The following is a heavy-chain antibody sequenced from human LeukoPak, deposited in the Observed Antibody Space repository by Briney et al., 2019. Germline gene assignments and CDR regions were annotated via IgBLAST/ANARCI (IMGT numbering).Heavy chain of an antibody. D-gene: IGHD3-22*01. CDR1: GFTFSDYY. J-gene: IGHJ4*02. CDR3: AKEPGNYYYDSSGYDS. V-gene: IGHV3-11*01. CDR2: MGSTGRTI. Sequence: GRSLRLSCAASGFTFSDYYMSWIRQAPGKGLEWVSYMGSTGRTIYYADSVKGRLIISRDNAKNSLYLQMNSLRAEDTAVYYCAKEPGNYYYDSSGYDSWGQGTLVTVSS.